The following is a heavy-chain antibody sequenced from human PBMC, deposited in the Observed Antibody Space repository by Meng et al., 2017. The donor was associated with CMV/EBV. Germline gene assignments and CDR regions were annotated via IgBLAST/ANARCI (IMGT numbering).Heavy chain of an antibody. Sequence: SETLSLTCTVSGGSISSSSYYWGWIRQPPGKGLEWIESIYYSGSTYYNPSLKSRVTISVDTSKNQFSLKLSSVTAADTAVYYCARDLRGVIDYWGQGTLVTVSS. V-gene: IGHV4-39*07. J-gene: IGHJ4*02. CDR3: ARDLRGVIDY. CDR1: GGSISSSSYY. CDR2: IYYSGST. D-gene: IGHD3-10*01.